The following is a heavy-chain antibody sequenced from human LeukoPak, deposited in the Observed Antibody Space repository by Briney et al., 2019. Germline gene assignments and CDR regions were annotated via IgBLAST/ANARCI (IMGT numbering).Heavy chain of an antibody. D-gene: IGHD3-22*01. V-gene: IGHV3-23*01. Sequence: GGSLRLSCTASGFTFSGYGMSWVRQAPGKGLEWVSSISSSGGSTYYADSVKGRFTISRDNSKNTLYLQMNSLSPEDTAVYYCAKDPTDFDSSGQTYFDYWGQGTLVTVSS. CDR1: GFTFSGYG. J-gene: IGHJ4*02. CDR2: ISSSGGST. CDR3: AKDPTDFDSSGQTYFDY.